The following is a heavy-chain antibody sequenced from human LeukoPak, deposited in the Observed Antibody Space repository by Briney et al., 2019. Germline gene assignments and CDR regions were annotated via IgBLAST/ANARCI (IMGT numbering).Heavy chain of an antibody. J-gene: IGHJ4*02. V-gene: IGHV4-39*01. CDR2: IHQSGNS. CDR3: ARLRSNTWYFDY. CDR1: GGSITSDSFY. Sequence: SETLSLTCTVSGGSITSDSFYWGWIRQPPGKGLEWIGNIHQSGNSYYTPSLKSRVTMSVDTSKKQFSLKLSSVTAADTALYFCARLRSNTWYFDYWGQGTLVTVSS. D-gene: IGHD1-26*01.